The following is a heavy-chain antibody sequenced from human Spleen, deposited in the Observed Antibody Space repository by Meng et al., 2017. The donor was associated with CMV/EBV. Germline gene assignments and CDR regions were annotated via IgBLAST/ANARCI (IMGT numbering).Heavy chain of an antibody. V-gene: IGHV3-21*01. CDR3: ARAKGGTYYDSSGPFDY. CDR2: ISSSSSYI. D-gene: IGHD3-22*01. J-gene: IGHJ4*02. CDR1: GFTFSSYS. Sequence: GESLKISCAASGFTFSSYSMNWVRQAPGKGLEWVSSISSSSSYIYYADSVKGRFTISRDNAKNSLYLQMNSLRAEDTAVYYCARAKGGTYYDSSGPFDYWGQGTLVTVSS.